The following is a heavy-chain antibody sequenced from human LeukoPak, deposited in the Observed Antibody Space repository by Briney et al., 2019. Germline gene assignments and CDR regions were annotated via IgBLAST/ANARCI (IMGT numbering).Heavy chain of an antibody. V-gene: IGHV5-51*01. Sequence: GESLKISCKGSGYSFTSYWIGWVRQMPGKGLEWMGIIYPGDSDTRYSPSFQGQVTISADKSISTAYLQWSSLKASDTAMYYCASLDYYDSSGQNAFDIWGQGTMVTVSS. J-gene: IGHJ3*02. D-gene: IGHD3-22*01. CDR3: ASLDYYDSSGQNAFDI. CDR1: GYSFTSYW. CDR2: IYPGDSDT.